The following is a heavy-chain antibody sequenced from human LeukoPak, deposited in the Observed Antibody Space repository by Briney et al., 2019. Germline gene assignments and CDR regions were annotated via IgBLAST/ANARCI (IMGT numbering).Heavy chain of an antibody. D-gene: IGHD5-24*01. J-gene: IGHJ5*02. CDR3: VRGVGVSRFNYFDP. CDR2: IWYDASDR. CDR1: GFTFSSFG. V-gene: IGHV3-33*01. Sequence: GGSLRLSCAASGFTFSSFGMHWVRQAPGKGLEWVAVIWYDASDRYYADSVKGRFTIPRDNSKNTLFLQMNSLRDDDTAVHYCVRGVGVSRFNYFDPWGQGTLVVVSS.